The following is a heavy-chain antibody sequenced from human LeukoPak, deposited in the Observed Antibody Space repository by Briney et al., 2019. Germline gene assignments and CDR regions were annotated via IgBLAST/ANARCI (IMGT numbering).Heavy chain of an antibody. V-gene: IGHV3-23*01. J-gene: IGHJ4*02. D-gene: IGHD6-19*01. CDR2: ISGSGGST. Sequence: GGSLRLSCAASGFTFSSYEMTWVRQAPGKGLEWVSGISGSGGSTYYADSVRGRFTISRDNSKSTLYLQMNSLRAEDTAVYYCAKTLSYSSGWVYWGQGTLVTVSS. CDR3: AKTLSYSSGWVY. CDR1: GFTFSSYE.